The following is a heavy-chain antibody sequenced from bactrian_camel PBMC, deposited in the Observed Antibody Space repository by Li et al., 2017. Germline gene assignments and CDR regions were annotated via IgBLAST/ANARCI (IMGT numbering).Heavy chain of an antibody. CDR1: PLPTSRYC. J-gene: IGHJ4*01. V-gene: IGHV3S1*01. D-gene: IGHD3*01. Sequence: QVQLVESGGGSVQAGGSLRLSCATSPLPTSRYCLASFRQAPGKEREWVSSINTSEETDYADSVAGRFTASRDNAKNTLYLQMNSLKPDDTAMYYCAATLRKCLSAPSPGIYNQWGQGTQVTVS. CDR2: INTSEET. CDR3: AATLRKCLSAPSPGIYNQ.